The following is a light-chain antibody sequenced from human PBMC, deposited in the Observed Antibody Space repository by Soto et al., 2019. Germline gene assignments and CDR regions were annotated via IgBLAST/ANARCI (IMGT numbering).Light chain of an antibody. CDR3: SSYTTSSTYV. J-gene: IGLJ1*01. Sequence: QSALTQPASVSGSPGQSITISCTGTSSDVGGYNYVSWYQQYPGKAPKLIIYGVSSRPSGVSNRFSGSKSGNTASLTISGLQAEDEADYYCSSYTTSSTYVFGTGTKLTVL. CDR2: GVS. V-gene: IGLV2-14*03. CDR1: SSDVGGYNY.